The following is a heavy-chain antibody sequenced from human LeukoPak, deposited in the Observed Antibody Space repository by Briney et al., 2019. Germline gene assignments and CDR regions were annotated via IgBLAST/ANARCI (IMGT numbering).Heavy chain of an antibody. V-gene: IGHV3-23*01. CDR2: ISGSGGST. J-gene: IGHJ4*02. CDR1: GFTFSSYA. D-gene: IGHD5-12*01. CDR3: ARGWGKGSGYAEVAPYYFDY. Sequence: GGSLRLSCAASGFTFSSYAMSWVRQAPGKGLEWVSAISGSGGSTYYADSVKGRFTISRDNSKNTLYLQMNSLRAEDTAVYYCARGWGKGSGYAEVAPYYFDYWGQGTLVTVSS.